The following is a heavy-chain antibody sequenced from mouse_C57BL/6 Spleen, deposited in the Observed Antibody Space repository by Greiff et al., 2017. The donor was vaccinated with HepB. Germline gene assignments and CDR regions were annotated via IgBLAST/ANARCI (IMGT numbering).Heavy chain of an antibody. V-gene: IGHV1-50*01. J-gene: IGHJ2*01. CDR2: IDPSDSYT. CDR1: GYTFTSYW. Sequence: QVQLQQPGAELVKPGASVKLSCKASGYTFTSYWMQWVKQRPGQGLEWIGEIDPSDSYTNSNQKFKGKATLTVDTSSSTAYMQLSSLTAEDSAVYYCARKDYSNLDYWGQGTTLTVSS. CDR3: ARKDYSNLDY. D-gene: IGHD2-5*01.